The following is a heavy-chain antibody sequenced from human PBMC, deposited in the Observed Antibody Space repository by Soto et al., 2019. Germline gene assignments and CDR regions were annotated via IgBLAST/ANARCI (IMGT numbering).Heavy chain of an antibody. CDR1: GYTFTNYG. Sequence: QVQLVQSGAEVKKPGASVKVSCKASGYTFTNYGINWVRQAPGQGLEWLGWVSAYNGERRYAQRVQARVIMTTDTSTTTAYMELRSLRYDDTAVYYCSRGTSIPASGDYWGQGNRVTVSS. CDR3: SRGTSIPASGDY. V-gene: IGHV1-18*01. D-gene: IGHD6-6*01. J-gene: IGHJ4*01. CDR2: VSAYNGER.